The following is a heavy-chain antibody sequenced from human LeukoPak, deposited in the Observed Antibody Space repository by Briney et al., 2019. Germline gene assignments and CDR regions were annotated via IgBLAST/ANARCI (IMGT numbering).Heavy chain of an antibody. V-gene: IGHV3-48*02. J-gene: IGHJ4*02. CDR3: AKTHGNGWYFDY. CDR2: ISSGGGAT. CDR1: GFTFSNYN. D-gene: IGHD6-19*01. Sequence: GGSLRLSCAASGFTFSNYNMNWVRQAPGKGLEWVSYISSGGGATHYADSVKGRFTISRDNAKNSPYLQMNSLRDEDTALYSCAKTHGNGWYFDYWGQGNLVTDAS.